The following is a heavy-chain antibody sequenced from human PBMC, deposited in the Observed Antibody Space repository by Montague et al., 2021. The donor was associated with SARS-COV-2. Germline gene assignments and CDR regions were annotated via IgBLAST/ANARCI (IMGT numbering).Heavy chain of an antibody. CDR3: ARQYYDYVWGSYRPDYFDY. CDR2: IFWDDEK. Sequence: PALVKPTQTLTLTCSFSGFSLSTGGVGVDWIRQSPGKGLEWLGVIFWDDEKRYNPTLKTRLTISKGTSQNQVVITLTDMGPADTATYFCARQYYDYVWGSYRPDYFDYWGQGTLVTVSS. CDR1: GFSLSTGGVG. D-gene: IGHD3-16*02. J-gene: IGHJ4*02. V-gene: IGHV2-5*02.